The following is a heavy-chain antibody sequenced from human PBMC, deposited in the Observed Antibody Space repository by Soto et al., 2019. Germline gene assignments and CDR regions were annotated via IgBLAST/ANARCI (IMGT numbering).Heavy chain of an antibody. CDR1: GGSISSGAYY. Sequence: QVQLQESGPGLVKPSQTLSLTCTVSGGSISSGAYYWSWIRQHPGEALEWIGYIYYSGNTYYNPFLKSRVMISVDTSKNQFSLRLSSVTAADTAVYYCARVSISSSDAFHIWGHGTMVTVSS. V-gene: IGHV4-31*03. D-gene: IGHD6-6*01. CDR2: IYYSGNT. J-gene: IGHJ3*02. CDR3: ARVSISSSDAFHI.